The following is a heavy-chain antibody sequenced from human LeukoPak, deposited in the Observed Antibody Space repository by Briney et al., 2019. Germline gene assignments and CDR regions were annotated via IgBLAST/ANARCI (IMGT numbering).Heavy chain of an antibody. V-gene: IGHV1-2*02. J-gene: IGHJ4*02. CDR3: AREVGNAGDY. Sequence: GASVKVSCEASGYTFTGCFMHWVRLAPGQGLEWMGWINPNSGGTNYAQKFQGRVTMTRDTSISTAYMELSRLISDDTAVYYCAREVGNAGDYWGQGTLVTVSS. CDR2: INPNSGGT. CDR1: GYTFTGCF. D-gene: IGHD1-26*01.